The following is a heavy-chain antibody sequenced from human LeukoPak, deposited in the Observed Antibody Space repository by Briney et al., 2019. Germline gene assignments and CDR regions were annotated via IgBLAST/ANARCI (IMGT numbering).Heavy chain of an antibody. CDR1: GYTFSDYG. CDR2: ISYDGGNK. J-gene: IGHJ4*02. D-gene: IGHD6-13*01. V-gene: IGHV3-30*18. CDR3: AKERRSSSWYFDH. Sequence: GGSLRLSCVASGYTFSDYGMHWVRQAPGKGLDWVAVISYDGGNKHFADSVKRRFTISRDNSRNTLYLEMNSLRAEDTAVYYCAKERRSSSWYFDHWGQGTLVTVSS.